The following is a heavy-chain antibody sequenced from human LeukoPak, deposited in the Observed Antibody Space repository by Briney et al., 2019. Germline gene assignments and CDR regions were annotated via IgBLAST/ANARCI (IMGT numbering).Heavy chain of an antibody. J-gene: IGHJ4*02. Sequence: PWGSLRLSCAASGFTFSSYWMHWVRQAPGKGLVWVSRINSDGSSTSYADSVKGRFTISRDNAKNTLYLQMNSLRAEDTAVYYCARSHDYGDFSFDYWGQGTLVTVSS. V-gene: IGHV3-74*01. D-gene: IGHD4-17*01. CDR3: ARSHDYGDFSFDY. CDR1: GFTFSSYW. CDR2: INSDGSST.